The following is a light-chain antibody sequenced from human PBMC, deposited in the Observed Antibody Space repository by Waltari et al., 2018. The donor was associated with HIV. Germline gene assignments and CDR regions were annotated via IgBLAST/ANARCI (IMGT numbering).Light chain of an antibody. Sequence: DIQMTQSPPSLSANIGDRVIISCRAGQTITTYLNWYQQKPGKAPKLLIYGSSNLQRGVPSRFSGSGSGTDFTLTISGLQPDDYATYYCQQSYSSPRTFGQGTKVEMK. CDR2: GSS. V-gene: IGKV1-39*01. J-gene: IGKJ1*01. CDR1: QTITTY. CDR3: QQSYSSPRT.